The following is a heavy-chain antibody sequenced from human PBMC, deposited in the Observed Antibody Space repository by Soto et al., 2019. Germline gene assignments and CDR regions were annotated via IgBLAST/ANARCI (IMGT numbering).Heavy chain of an antibody. J-gene: IGHJ6*02. CDR1: GGSFSGYY. Sequence: SETLSLTCAVYGGSFSGYYWSWIRQPPGKGLEWIGEINHSGSTNYNPSLKSRVTISVDTSKNQFSLKLSSVTAADTAVYYCARALRTGYYYHGMDVWGQGTTVTVSS. CDR2: INHSGST. CDR3: ARALRTGYYYHGMDV. D-gene: IGHD3-10*01. V-gene: IGHV4-34*01.